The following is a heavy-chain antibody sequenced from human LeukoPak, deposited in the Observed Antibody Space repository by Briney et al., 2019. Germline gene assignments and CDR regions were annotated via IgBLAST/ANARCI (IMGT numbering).Heavy chain of an antibody. CDR2: IYYSGST. J-gene: IGHJ5*02. CDR1: GGSISSYY. CDR3: ARDLSNSSYNWFDP. Sequence: SATLSLTCTVSGGSISSYYWSWIRQHPGKGLEWIGYIYYSGSTNYHPSLKSRVTISVDTSKNQFSLKLSSVTAADTAVYYCARDLSNSSYNWFDPWGQGTLVTVSS. D-gene: IGHD6-6*01. V-gene: IGHV4-59*01.